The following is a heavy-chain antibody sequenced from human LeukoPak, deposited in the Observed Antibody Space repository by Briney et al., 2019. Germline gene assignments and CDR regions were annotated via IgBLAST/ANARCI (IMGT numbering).Heavy chain of an antibody. CDR3: ARGRYCTSTSCSHFDY. Sequence: GESLKISCKGSGYSFTNYWIARVRQMPGRGLEWMGIIYPGDSDTRYSPSFQGQVTISGDRSISTAYLQWSSLKASDTAMYYCARGRYCTSTSCSHFDYWGQGTLVTVSS. J-gene: IGHJ4*02. D-gene: IGHD2-2*01. CDR2: IYPGDSDT. V-gene: IGHV5-51*01. CDR1: GYSFTNYW.